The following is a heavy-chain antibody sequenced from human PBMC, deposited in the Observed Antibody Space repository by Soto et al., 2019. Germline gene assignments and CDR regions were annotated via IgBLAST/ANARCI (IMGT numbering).Heavy chain of an antibody. CDR3: ASSDGGSTTDY. V-gene: IGHV4-59*05. CDR2: IYYSGST. J-gene: IGHJ4*02. Sequence: GSLRLSCAASGFTFSSYWMSWVRQAPGKGLEWIGSIYYSGSTYYNPSLKSRVTISVDTSKNQFSLKLSSVTAADTAVYYCASSDGGSTTDYWGQGALVTVSS. D-gene: IGHD1-1*01. CDR1: GFTFSSYW.